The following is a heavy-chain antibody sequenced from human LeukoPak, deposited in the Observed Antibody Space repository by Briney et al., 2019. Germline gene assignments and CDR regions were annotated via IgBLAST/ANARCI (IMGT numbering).Heavy chain of an antibody. J-gene: IGHJ3*02. D-gene: IGHD3-3*01. CDR3: VRWDSGEWFHDAFDI. CDR1: GYSLSSGYY. CDR2: FYHSGRT. Sequence: PSETLSHTCVVSGYSLSSGYYWGWTRQPPGKGLGWIGRFYHSGRTYFNPSLKSRVTISVDTSKKQFSLYLRSVTAAATAPYNSVRWDSGEWFHDAFDIGGQGTRGTVSP. V-gene: IGHV4-38-2*01.